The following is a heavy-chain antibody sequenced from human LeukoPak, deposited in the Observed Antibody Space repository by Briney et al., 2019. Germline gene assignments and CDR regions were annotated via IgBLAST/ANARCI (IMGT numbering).Heavy chain of an antibody. V-gene: IGHV3-23*01. J-gene: IGHJ4*02. CDR1: GFTFSSYA. Sequence: GGSLRLSCAASGFTFSSYAMSWVRQAPGKGLEWVSATSGPGGSRDYADSVKGRFTISRDNSKNTLYLQMNSLRAEDTAIYYCAKKVGLVSAPLYYFDLWGQGTLVAVSS. CDR2: TSGPGGSR. D-gene: IGHD6-6*01. CDR3: AKKVGLVSAPLYYFDL.